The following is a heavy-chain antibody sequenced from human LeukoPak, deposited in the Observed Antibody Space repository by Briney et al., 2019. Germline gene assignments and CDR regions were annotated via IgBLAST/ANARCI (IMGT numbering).Heavy chain of an antibody. D-gene: IGHD3-3*01. CDR1: VYTFTGYY. J-gene: IGHJ4*02. V-gene: IGHV1-2*02. Sequence: ASVKVSCKTSVYTFTGYYIHWVRQAPGQGLEWMGWINPNSGGTDYAQKFQGRVTMTRDTSISTAYMELSRLSSDDTAVYFCARVLFDFWSGFGSWGQGTLVTVSS. CDR2: INPNSGGT. CDR3: ARVLFDFWSGFGS.